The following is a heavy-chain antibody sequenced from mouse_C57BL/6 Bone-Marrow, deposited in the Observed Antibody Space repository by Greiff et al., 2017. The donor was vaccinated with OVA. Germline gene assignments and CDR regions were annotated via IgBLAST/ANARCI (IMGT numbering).Heavy chain of an antibody. D-gene: IGHD2-3*01. CDR3: ARSLDGYYHYYAMDY. J-gene: IGHJ4*01. V-gene: IGHV1-69*01. CDR2: IDPSDSYT. CDR1: GYTFTSYW. Sequence: VQLQQPGAELVMPGASVKLSCKASGYTFTSYWMHWVKQRPGQGLEWIGEIDPSDSYTNYNQKFKGKSTLTVDKSSSTAYMQLSSLTSEDSAVYYCARSLDGYYHYYAMDYWGQGTSVTVSS.